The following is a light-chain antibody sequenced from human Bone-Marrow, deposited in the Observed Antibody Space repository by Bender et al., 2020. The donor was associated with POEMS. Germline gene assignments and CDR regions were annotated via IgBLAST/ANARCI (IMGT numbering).Light chain of an antibody. CDR2: EAN. V-gene: IGLV2-14*01. CDR3: CSYAGTYTLGV. Sequence: QSALTQPASVSGSPGQSITISCSGTSSDVGGYNYVSWFQQHPGKAPKLMIYEANKRPSGVSNRFSGSKSGNTASLTISGLQTEDEADYYCCSYAGTYTLGVFGTGTKVTVL. J-gene: IGLJ1*01. CDR1: SSDVGGYNY.